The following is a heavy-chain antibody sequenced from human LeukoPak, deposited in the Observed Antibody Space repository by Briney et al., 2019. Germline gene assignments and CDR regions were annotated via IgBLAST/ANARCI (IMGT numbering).Heavy chain of an antibody. CDR1: GYTFTSYY. J-gene: IGHJ5*02. V-gene: IGHV1-46*01. D-gene: IGHD2-21*02. CDR2: INPSGGST. CDR3: ARDVVATAIAVWFDP. Sequence: GASVKVSCKASGYTFTSYYMHWVRQAPGQGLEWMGIINPSGGSTSYAQKFQGRVTMTRDTSTSTVYMELSSLRSEDTAVYYCARDVVATAIAVWFDPWGQGTLVTVSS.